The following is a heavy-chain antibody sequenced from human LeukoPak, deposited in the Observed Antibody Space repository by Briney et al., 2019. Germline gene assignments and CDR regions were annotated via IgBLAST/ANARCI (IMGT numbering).Heavy chain of an antibody. Sequence: GGSLRLSCTASGFTITSYVTSWVRQAPGKGLEWVSSISSSSSYIYYADSVKGRFTISRDNAKNSLYLQMNSLRAEDTAVYYCVRGKYSYGYGLPEFDYWGQGTLVTVSS. V-gene: IGHV3-21*01. CDR1: GFTITSYV. D-gene: IGHD5-18*01. J-gene: IGHJ4*02. CDR2: ISSSSSYI. CDR3: VRGKYSYGYGLPEFDY.